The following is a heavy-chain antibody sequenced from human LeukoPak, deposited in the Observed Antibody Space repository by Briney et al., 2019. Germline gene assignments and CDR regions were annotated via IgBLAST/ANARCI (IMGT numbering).Heavy chain of an antibody. V-gene: IGHV4-30-4*01. Sequence: SETLSLTCTVSGGSIGSGDYYWSWIRQPPGKGLEWIGYIYYSGSTYYNPSLKSRVTISVDTSKNQFSLKLSSVTAADTAVYYCARDKWIGNYYDSSGYYYFDYWGQGTLVTVSS. CDR3: ARDKWIGNYYDSSGYYYFDY. D-gene: IGHD3-22*01. J-gene: IGHJ4*02. CDR2: IYYSGST. CDR1: GGSIGSGDYY.